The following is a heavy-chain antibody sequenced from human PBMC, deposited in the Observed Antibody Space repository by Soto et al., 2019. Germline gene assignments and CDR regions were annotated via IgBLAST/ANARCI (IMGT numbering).Heavy chain of an antibody. CDR2: IHNGGDT. J-gene: IGHJ4*02. CDR1: GLSLSSHY. CDR3: ARDSSMNC. Sequence: EVQLVESGGGLVQPGGSLRLSCVASGLSLSSHYMNWVRQAPGKGLEWVSLIHNGGDTYYADSVKGRFSISRDDSRNTLYFQMNSLTAEDTALYYCARDSSMNCWGQGTLVTVSS. V-gene: IGHV3-66*01.